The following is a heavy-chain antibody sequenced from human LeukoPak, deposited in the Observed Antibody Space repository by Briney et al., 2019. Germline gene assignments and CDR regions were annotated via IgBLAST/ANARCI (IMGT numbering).Heavy chain of an antibody. CDR3: ARDGYTYGSFDY. CDR1: GGSISPYY. J-gene: IGHJ4*02. CDR2: ISYSGST. V-gene: IGHV4-59*08. Sequence: SETLSLTCTVSGGSISPYYWSWIRQPPGKGLEWIGHISYSGSTNYNPSLTSRVTMSVDTSKNHFALKLSSVTAADTAVYYCARDGYTYGSFDYRGQGTLVTVSS. D-gene: IGHD5-18*01.